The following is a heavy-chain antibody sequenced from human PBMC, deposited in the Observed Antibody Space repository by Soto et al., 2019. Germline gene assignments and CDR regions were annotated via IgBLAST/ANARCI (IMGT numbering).Heavy chain of an antibody. Sequence: LSLTCSVSGYSVSSSDYYWAWIRQPPGKGLEWIGSMFYSGLTYYNPSLKSRVSLSVDTSKNQFSVRLNSVTAADTAVYYCAPLSVSLSGPYGIHVWGQGTTVTVSS. D-gene: IGHD2-15*01. CDR1: GYSVSSSDYY. CDR2: MFYSGLT. J-gene: IGHJ6*02. V-gene: IGHV4-39*01. CDR3: APLSVSLSGPYGIHV.